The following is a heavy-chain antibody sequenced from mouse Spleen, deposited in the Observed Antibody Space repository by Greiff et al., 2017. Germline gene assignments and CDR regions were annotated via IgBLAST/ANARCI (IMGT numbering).Heavy chain of an antibody. CDR2: ISSGGGST. V-gene: IGHV5-9*04. CDR3: ASEGLLRYYFDY. J-gene: IGHJ2*01. D-gene: IGHD1-1*01. Sequence: EVKLQESGGGLVKLGGSLKLSCAASGFTFSSYYMSWVRQTPEKRLEWVATISSGGGSTYYPDSVKGRFTISRDNAKNTLYLQMSSLNSEDTAVYYCASEGLLRYYFDYWGQGTTLTVSS. CDR1: GFTFSSYY.